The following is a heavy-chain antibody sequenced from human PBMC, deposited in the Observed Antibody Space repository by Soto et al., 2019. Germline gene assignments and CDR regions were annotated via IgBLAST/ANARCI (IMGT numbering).Heavy chain of an antibody. CDR1: GYTFTIYG. CDR3: ARGGSWNYVYGMDV. CDR2: ISAYNGNT. V-gene: IGHV1-18*01. D-gene: IGHD1-7*01. Sequence: ASVKVSCKASGYTFTIYGISWVLQAPGQGLEWMGWISAYNGNTNYAQKLQGRVTMTTDTSTSTAYMELRSLRSDDTAVYYCARGGSWNYVYGMDVWGQGTTVTVSS. J-gene: IGHJ6*02.